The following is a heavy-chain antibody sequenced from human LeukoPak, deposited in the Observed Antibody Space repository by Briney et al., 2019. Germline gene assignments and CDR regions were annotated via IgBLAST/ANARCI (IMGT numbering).Heavy chain of an antibody. CDR1: GDSISSYY. V-gene: IGHV4-59*01. J-gene: IGHJ4*02. CDR2: IYYSGST. CDR3: ARGGVVRGVIRSRDYFDY. D-gene: IGHD3-10*01. Sequence: SETLSFTCTVSGDSISSYYWSWIRQPPGKGLEWIGYIYYSGSTNYNPSLKSRVTISVDTSKNPFSLKLSSVTAADTAVYYCARGGVVRGVIRSRDYFDYWGQGTLVTVPS.